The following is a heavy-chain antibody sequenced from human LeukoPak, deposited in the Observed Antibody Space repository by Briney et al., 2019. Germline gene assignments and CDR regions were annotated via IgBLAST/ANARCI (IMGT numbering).Heavy chain of an antibody. CDR1: GFTFSSYG. D-gene: IGHD6-19*01. CDR2: ISYDGTNK. V-gene: IGHV3-30*18. Sequence: PGGSLRLSCAASGFTFSSYGIHWVRQAPGKGLEWVAMISYDGTNKYYADSVKGRFTISRDNSRNTVYLQMNSLRAEDTALYYCAKEHRWLEYFFDYWGQGTLVTVSS. CDR3: AKEHRWLEYFFDY. J-gene: IGHJ4*02.